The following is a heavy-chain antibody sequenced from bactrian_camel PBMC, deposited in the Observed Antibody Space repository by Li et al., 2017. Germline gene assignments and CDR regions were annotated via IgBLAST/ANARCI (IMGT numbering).Heavy chain of an antibody. CDR3: SAARTLTDWARSRGV. CDR1: GFTFSNNW. CDR2: IYSSDT. Sequence: VQLVESGGGLVQPGGSLTLSCAASGFTFSNNWVHWVRQAPGKGLEWVSTIYSSDTYYTDSVKGRFTISSDNAKNTVHLLMNSLKLEDTAVYYCSAARTLTDWARSRGVWGQGTQVTVS. D-gene: IGHD5*01. V-gene: IGHV3S6*01. J-gene: IGHJ4*01.